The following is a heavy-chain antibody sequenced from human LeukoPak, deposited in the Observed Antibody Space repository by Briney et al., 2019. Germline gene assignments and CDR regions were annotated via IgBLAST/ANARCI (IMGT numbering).Heavy chain of an antibody. J-gene: IGHJ6*03. D-gene: IGHD2-15*01. V-gene: IGHV3-23*01. Sequence: GGSLRLSCAASGFTFSTYAMSWVRQAPGKGLEWVSGISGSGDSTNYADSVKGRFTISRDNSKNTLSLQMSSLRVEDTAVYYCARDRSCTGGSCYMDVWGRGTTVTVSS. CDR1: GFTFSTYA. CDR3: ARDRSCTGGSCYMDV. CDR2: ISGSGDST.